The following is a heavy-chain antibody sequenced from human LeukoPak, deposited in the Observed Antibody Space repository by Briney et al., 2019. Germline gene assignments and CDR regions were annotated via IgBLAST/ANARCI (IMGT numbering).Heavy chain of an antibody. V-gene: IGHV3-74*01. CDR3: VREGLECSGSSCQRAAFDY. Sequence: PGGSLRLSCAASGFTFTTYWMHWVRQVPGKGLVWVARIKGDGSSTRHADSMKGQFTISRDNAKNTLYLQMNSLRDEDTAVYYCVREGLECSGSSCQRAAFDYWGQGTLVTVSS. D-gene: IGHD2-2*01. CDR1: GFTFTTYW. CDR2: IKGDGSST. J-gene: IGHJ4*02.